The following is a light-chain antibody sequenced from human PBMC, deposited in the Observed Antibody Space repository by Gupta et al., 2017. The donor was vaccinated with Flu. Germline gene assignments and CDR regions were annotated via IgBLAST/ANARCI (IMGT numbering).Light chain of an antibody. Sequence: QSALTQLPSMSADPGQKVTIACSGRSSNIGNNYVSWYQQHTGTPPKLLIYDNNKRRSGSPDRFSGSKSGTSATLGITGLQTGEEADYYCGTWESSRSAFWVFGGGTKLTVL. CDR3: GTWESSRSAFWV. CDR2: DNN. J-gene: IGLJ3*02. CDR1: SSNIGNNY. V-gene: IGLV1-51*01.